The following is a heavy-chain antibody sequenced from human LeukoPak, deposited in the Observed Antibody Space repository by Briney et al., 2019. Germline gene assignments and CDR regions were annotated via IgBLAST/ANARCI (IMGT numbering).Heavy chain of an antibody. Sequence: ASVKVSCKASGYRFSDYYMHWVRQAPGQGLEWMGWINPNSGGTNYAQKFQGRVTMTRDTSISTAYMELSRLRSDDTAVYYCARDRQWLVDLDYWGQGTLVTVSS. J-gene: IGHJ4*02. D-gene: IGHD6-19*01. CDR2: INPNSGGT. CDR1: GYRFSDYY. V-gene: IGHV1-2*02. CDR3: ARDRQWLVDLDY.